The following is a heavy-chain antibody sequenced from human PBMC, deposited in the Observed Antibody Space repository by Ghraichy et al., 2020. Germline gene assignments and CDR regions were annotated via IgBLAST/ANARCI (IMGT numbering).Heavy chain of an antibody. CDR1: GGSFSGYY. J-gene: IGHJ4*02. CDR3: ARFSASPWYSSSMYYFDY. Sequence: SETPSLTCAVYGGSFSGYYWSWIRQPPGKGLEWIGEINHSGSTNYNPSLKSRVTISVDTSKNQFSLKLSSVTAADTAVYYCARFSASPWYSSSMYYFDYWGQGTLVTVSS. V-gene: IGHV4-34*01. D-gene: IGHD6-13*01. CDR2: INHSGST.